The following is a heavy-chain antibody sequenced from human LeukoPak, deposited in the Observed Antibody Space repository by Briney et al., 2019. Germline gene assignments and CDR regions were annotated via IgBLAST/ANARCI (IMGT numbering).Heavy chain of an antibody. CDR1: GGTFSSYA. D-gene: IGHD3-22*01. Sequence: ASVKVSCKASGGTFSSYAISWVRQAPGQGLEWMGWISAYNGNTNYAQKLQGRVTMTTDTSTSTAYMELRSLRSDDTAVYYCARDYYDSSGYSAEYFQHWGQGTLVTVSS. CDR2: ISAYNGNT. V-gene: IGHV1-18*01. CDR3: ARDYYDSSGYSAEYFQH. J-gene: IGHJ1*01.